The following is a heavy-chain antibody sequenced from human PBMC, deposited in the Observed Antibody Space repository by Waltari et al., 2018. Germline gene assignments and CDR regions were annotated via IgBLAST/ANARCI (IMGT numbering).Heavy chain of an antibody. CDR2: TSYDGSNI. CDR3: AREEAGSHFNS. J-gene: IGHJ5*02. CDR1: GFSISSDA. Sequence: QVHLVESGGGGVQPGRYLRLSCEASGFSISSDAMHWVRQAPGKGLEWVAVTSYDGSNIYYADSVKGRLTISRDNSKNTVYLQMNSLRAEDTAVYYCAREEAGSHFNSWGQGTLVSVSS. D-gene: IGHD6-13*01. V-gene: IGHV3-30*01.